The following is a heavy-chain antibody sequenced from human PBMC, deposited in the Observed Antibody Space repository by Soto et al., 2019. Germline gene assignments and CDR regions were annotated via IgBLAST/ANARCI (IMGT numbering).Heavy chain of an antibody. CDR3: ARSRDGYYVNPIDQ. J-gene: IGHJ4*02. CDR1: TGSSDSFY. V-gene: IGHV4-59*01. D-gene: IGHD3-10*02. CDR2: FFYTGST. Sequence: QVQLQVSGPGLVKPSATLSLSCTVSTGSSDSFYWSWIRQPPGKGREWIGYFFYTGSTNHNPSLKGRVTISLDMSSSQFSLSLTSVTAADTAMYYCARSRDGYYVNPIDQWGQGLLVTVSS.